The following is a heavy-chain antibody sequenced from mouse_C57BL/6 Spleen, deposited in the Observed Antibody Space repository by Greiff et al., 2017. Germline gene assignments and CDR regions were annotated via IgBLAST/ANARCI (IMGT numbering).Heavy chain of an antibody. D-gene: IGHD1-3*01. J-gene: IGHJ2*01. V-gene: IGHV5-9-1*02. CDR2: ISSGGDYI. CDR1: GFTFSSYA. CDR3: TRGGKEDYFDY. Sequence: EVMLVESGEGLVKPGGSLKLSCAASGFTFSSYAMSWVRQTPEKRLEWVAYISSGGDYIYYADTVKGRFTISRDNARNTLYLQMSSLKSEDTAMYYCTRGGKEDYFDYWGQGTTLTVSS.